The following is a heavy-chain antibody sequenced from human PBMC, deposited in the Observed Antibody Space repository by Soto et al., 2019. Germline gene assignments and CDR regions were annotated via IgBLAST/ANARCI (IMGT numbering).Heavy chain of an antibody. J-gene: IGHJ4*02. D-gene: IGHD6-13*01. V-gene: IGHV3-23*01. CDR2: ISGSGGGT. CDR1: GFTFSSYV. Sequence: EVQLLESGGGLVQPGGSLRLSCAASGFTFSSYVLSWVRQAPGKGLEWVSAISGSGGGTYYADSVKGRFTVSRDNSKSTLFLQMNSLRAEDTAVYYCARPSIAGPGTYWGQGTLVTVSS. CDR3: ARPSIAGPGTY.